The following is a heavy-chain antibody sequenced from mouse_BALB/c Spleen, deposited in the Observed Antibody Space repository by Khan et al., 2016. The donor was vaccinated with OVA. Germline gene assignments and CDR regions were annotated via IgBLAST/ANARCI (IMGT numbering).Heavy chain of an antibody. CDR2: ISYSGST. CDR3: ARTARIKY. Sequence: EVQLQESGPGLVKPSQSLSLTCTVTGYSITSGYVWKLIRQLPGNQLEWMGYISYSGSTNYNPSLKSRISITRDTSKNQFFLQLNSVTTEDTATYYCARTARIKYWGQGTTLTVSS. J-gene: IGHJ2*01. CDR1: GYSITSGYV. D-gene: IGHD1-2*01. V-gene: IGHV3-2*02.